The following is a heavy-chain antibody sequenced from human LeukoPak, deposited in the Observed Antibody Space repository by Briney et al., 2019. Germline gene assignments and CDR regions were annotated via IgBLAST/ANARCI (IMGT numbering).Heavy chain of an antibody. CDR3: AREVLGAAAGTFNY. V-gene: IGHV1-8*01. Sequence: ASVKVSCNPSGYTFTSFVINWVRQATGQGLEWMGWMNPTSGNTVYAQKFKGRVIMTRNTSISTAYMELSSLRSEDTAVYYCAREVLGAAAGTFNYWGQGTLVTVSS. J-gene: IGHJ4*02. CDR2: MNPTSGNT. CDR1: GYTFTSFV. D-gene: IGHD6-13*01.